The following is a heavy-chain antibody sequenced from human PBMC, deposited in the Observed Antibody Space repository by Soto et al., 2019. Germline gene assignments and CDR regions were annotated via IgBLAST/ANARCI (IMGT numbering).Heavy chain of an antibody. CDR2: ISGSGGST. D-gene: IGHD1-26*01. Sequence: VGSLRLSCAASGFTFSSYAMSWVRQAPGKGLEWVSAISGSGGSTYYADSVKGRFTISRDNSKNTLYLQMYSLRAEDTAVYYCAKGGAFGYYYYMDVWGKGTTVTVS. J-gene: IGHJ6*03. V-gene: IGHV3-23*01. CDR1: GFTFSSYA. CDR3: AKGGAFGYYYYMDV.